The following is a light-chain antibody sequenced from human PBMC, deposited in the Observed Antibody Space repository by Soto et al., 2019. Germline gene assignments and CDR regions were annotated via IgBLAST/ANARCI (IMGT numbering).Light chain of an antibody. CDR3: QKYNNAPQT. V-gene: IGKV1-27*01. J-gene: IGKJ1*01. CDR1: QGISNY. CDR2: AAS. Sequence: DIQMTQSPSSLSASVGDTVTITCQASQGISNYLAWYQQKPGQVPNLLIYAASTLQSGVPSRFSGSGSGTDFTLIISSLRPEDVATYYCQKYNNAPQTFGQGTKVEI.